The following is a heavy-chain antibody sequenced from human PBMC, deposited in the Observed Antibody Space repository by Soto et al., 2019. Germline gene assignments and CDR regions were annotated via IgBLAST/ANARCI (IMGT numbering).Heavy chain of an antibody. J-gene: IGHJ6*02. CDR2: ISGSGGTT. D-gene: IGHD3-3*01. CDR1: GFTFTNNA. V-gene: IGHV3-23*01. Sequence: EVQLLESGGGLVQPGGSLRLSCAASGFTFTNNAISWVRQAPGKGLEWVSAISGSGGTTYYADSVKGRFTISRDDSKSTLSLQMNSLRAEDTAVYYCARDLPTYDPYSYYGLDVWGQGTTVTVSS. CDR3: ARDLPTYDPYSYYGLDV.